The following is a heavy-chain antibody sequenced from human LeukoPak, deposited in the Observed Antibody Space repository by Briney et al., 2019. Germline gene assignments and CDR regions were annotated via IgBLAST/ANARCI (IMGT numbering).Heavy chain of an antibody. CDR1: GFTFSNYA. D-gene: IGHD6-6*01. J-gene: IGHJ4*02. V-gene: IGHV3-23*01. CDR2: ISDTGDST. CDR3: AKTGLYSSSSRGYFDY. Sequence: GGSLRLSCAPSGFTFSNYAMSWVRQAPGKGLEWVSVISDTGDSTYYADSVKGRFTISRDNSKNTLYLQMNNLRAEDTAIYYCAKTGLYSSSSRGYFDYWGQGTLVTVSS.